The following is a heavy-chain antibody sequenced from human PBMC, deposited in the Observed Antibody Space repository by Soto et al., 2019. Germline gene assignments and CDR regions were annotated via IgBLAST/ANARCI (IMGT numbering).Heavy chain of an antibody. CDR3: ASLPIYGGNFRPDDYYGMDV. D-gene: IGHD4-17*01. Sequence: ASVKVSCKASGYTFTSYDINWVRQATGQGLEWMGWMNPNSGNTGYAQKFQGRVTMTRNTSISTAYMELSSLRSEDTAVYYCASLPIYGGNFRPDDYYGMDVWGQGTTVTVSS. J-gene: IGHJ6*02. CDR2: MNPNSGNT. CDR1: GYTFTSYD. V-gene: IGHV1-8*01.